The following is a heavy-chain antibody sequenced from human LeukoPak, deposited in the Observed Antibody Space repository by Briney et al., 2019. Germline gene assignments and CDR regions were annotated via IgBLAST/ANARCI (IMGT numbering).Heavy chain of an antibody. D-gene: IGHD1-14*01. V-gene: IGHV4-34*01. CDR2: INHSGST. Sequence: RPSETLSLTCAVYGGSFSGYYWSWISHPPGKGLEWIGEINHSGSTNYNPSLKSRVTISVDTSKNQFSLKLSSVTAVDTAVYYCAVLRRLEPQVDYWGQGTLVTVSS. CDR1: GGSFSGYY. CDR3: AVLRRLEPQVDY. J-gene: IGHJ4*02.